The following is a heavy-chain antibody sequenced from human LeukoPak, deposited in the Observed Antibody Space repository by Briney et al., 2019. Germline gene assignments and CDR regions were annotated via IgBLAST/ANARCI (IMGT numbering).Heavy chain of an antibody. V-gene: IGHV1-2*02. Sequence: ASVKVSCKASGSTFTGYYMHWVRQAPGQGLEWMGWINPNSGGTNYTQTFQGRVTMTRDTSISTAYMELSRLRSDDTAVYYCARDPNLSSGYYYTVEWFDPWGQGTLVTVS. CDR1: GSTFTGYY. CDR2: INPNSGGT. CDR3: ARDPNLSSGYYYTVEWFDP. D-gene: IGHD3-22*01. J-gene: IGHJ5*02.